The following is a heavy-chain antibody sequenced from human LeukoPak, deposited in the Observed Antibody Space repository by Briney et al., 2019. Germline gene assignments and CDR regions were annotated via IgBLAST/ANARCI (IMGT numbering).Heavy chain of an antibody. J-gene: IGHJ4*02. V-gene: IGHV3-53*01. CDR3: TTDTAGAGGFDY. Sequence: GGSLRLSCAVSGLTVSNNYMSWVRQAPGKGLEWVSVIYSGGSTYYADSVKGRFTISRDNSKNTVYLQMNSLRDEDTAVYYCTTDTAGAGGFDYWGQGTLVTVSS. CDR1: GLTVSNNY. CDR2: IYSGGST. D-gene: IGHD4-17*01.